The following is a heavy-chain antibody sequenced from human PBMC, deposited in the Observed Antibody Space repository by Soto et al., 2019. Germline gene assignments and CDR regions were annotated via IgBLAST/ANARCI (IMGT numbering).Heavy chain of an antibody. V-gene: IGHV4-39*01. CDR3: ASNSPPYSSSWYPRDY. Sequence: QLQLQESGPGLVKPSETLSLTCTVSGGSISSSSYYWGWIRQPPGKGLEWIGSIYYSGSTYYNPSLKIRVTISVDTSKNQFSLKLSSGTAADTAVYYCASNSPPYSSSWYPRDYWGQGTLVTVSS. CDR2: IYYSGST. J-gene: IGHJ4*02. CDR1: GGSISSSSYY. D-gene: IGHD6-13*01.